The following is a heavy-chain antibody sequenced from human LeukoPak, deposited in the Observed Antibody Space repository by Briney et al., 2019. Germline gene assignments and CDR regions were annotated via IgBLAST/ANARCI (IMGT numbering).Heavy chain of an antibody. CDR1: GYIFSSYW. CDR2: MKGSEE. V-gene: IGHV3-7*01. D-gene: IGHD2-15*01. CDR3: TRWARYCSEGSCYSWFDP. J-gene: IGHJ5*02. Sequence: GGSPRLSCAASGYIFSSYWMSWVRQAPGKGLVRVAKMKGSEEYYVDSVKGRFTISRDSAKNSLYLQMNSLRVDDTAVYYCTRWARYCSEGSCYSWFDPWGQGTLVTVST.